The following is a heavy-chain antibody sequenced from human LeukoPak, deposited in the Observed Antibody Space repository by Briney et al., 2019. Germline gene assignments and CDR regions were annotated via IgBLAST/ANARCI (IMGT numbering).Heavy chain of an antibody. J-gene: IGHJ3*02. CDR2: IKKDGGST. CDR3: ATNTYADYVSFDI. D-gene: IGHD4-17*01. CDR1: GFTFSDYW. Sequence: PGGSLRLSCAVSGFTFSDYWMHWVRQVPGKGLVWVSRIKKDGGSTSYADSVKGRFTISRENAKNTLYLQMNSLRAEDTAAYYCATNTYADYVSFDIWGHGTMVTVSS. V-gene: IGHV3-74*01.